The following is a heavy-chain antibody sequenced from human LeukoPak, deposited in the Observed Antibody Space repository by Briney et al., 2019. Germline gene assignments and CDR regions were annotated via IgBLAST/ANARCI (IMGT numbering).Heavy chain of an antibody. Sequence: GVSVTLSCSAYGFTSYDFYMRWMAPAPGKGWVGCLYISSSGSTIYYADSVKGPFTISRDNAKNSLYLQMNSLRAEDTAVYYCTRVLRFGITIFGVIAAYGMDVWGQGTTVTVSS. V-gene: IGHV3-11*01. J-gene: IGHJ6*02. CDR3: TRVLRFGITIFGVIAAYGMDV. D-gene: IGHD3-3*01. CDR1: GFTSYDFY. CDR2: ISSSGSTI.